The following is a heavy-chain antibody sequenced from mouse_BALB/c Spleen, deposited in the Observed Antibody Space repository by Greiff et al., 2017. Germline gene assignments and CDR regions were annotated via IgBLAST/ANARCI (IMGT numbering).Heavy chain of an antibody. Sequence: VQLQESGPQLVRPGASVKISCKASGYSFTSYWMHWVKQRPGQGLEWIGMIDPSDSETRLNQKFKDKATLTVDKSSSTAYMQLSSPTSEDSAVYYCARRGVTTVVSTDYWGQGTTLTVSS. J-gene: IGHJ2*01. D-gene: IGHD1-1*01. CDR1: GYSFTSYW. V-gene: IGHV1S126*01. CDR3: ARRGVTTVVSTDY. CDR2: IDPSDSET.